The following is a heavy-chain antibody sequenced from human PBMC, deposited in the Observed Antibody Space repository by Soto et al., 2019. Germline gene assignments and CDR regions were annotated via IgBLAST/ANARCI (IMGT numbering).Heavy chain of an antibody. CDR3: ARSQAGSTDY. CDR2: SRNKPVSYTT. Sequence: EVQLVESGGGLVQPGGSLRLFCAASGFSISDHYMDWVRQAPGKGLEWVGRSRNKPVSYTTEYAAAVKGRFTISRDDSKNSLYLQMNSLKTEDTAVYFCARSQAGSTDYWGQGTLVTVSS. J-gene: IGHJ4*02. CDR1: GFSISDHY. V-gene: IGHV3-72*01. D-gene: IGHD6-13*01.